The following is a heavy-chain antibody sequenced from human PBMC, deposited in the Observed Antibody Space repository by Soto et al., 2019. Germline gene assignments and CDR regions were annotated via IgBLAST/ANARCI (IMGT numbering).Heavy chain of an antibody. Sequence: EVQLVESGGGLEPGGSLRLSCAASGFTFNGAWMNWVRQGPGKGLEWVGRVKSKVDGETIDYAAPVKGRFTISRDDSRNTVYLQMNSLSTEDTAMYYCAADLPDWGAYAFDYWGQGALVTVSS. CDR3: AADLPDWGAYAFDY. D-gene: IGHD3-16*01. V-gene: IGHV3-15*07. CDR2: VKSKVDGETI. J-gene: IGHJ4*02. CDR1: GFTFNGAW.